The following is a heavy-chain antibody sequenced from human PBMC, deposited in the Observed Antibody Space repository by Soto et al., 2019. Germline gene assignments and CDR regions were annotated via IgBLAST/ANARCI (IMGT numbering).Heavy chain of an antibody. Sequence: QVQLQESGPGLVKASETLSLTCTVSGGSIYNFYWNWIRQTAGKGLEWIGRIYVTGGNNYYPSNYNPPLKSRVTMEVDTSKNQFSLTLSSVSAADTAVYYCARSTYCGGDCYSWDYWGQGTLVTVSS. CDR2: IYVTGGNNYYPS. CDR1: GGSIYNFY. D-gene: IGHD2-21*02. CDR3: ARSTYCGGDCYSWDY. V-gene: IGHV4-4*07. J-gene: IGHJ4*02.